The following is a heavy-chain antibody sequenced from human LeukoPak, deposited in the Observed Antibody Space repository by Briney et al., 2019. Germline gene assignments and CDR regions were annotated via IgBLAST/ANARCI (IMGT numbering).Heavy chain of an antibody. Sequence: SETLSLTCTVSGGSISSYYWSWIRQPPGKGLEWIGYIYYSGSTNYNPSLKSRVTISIDTSKNQFSLKLSSVTAADTAVYYWARVGGYDSGYFDYWGQGTLVTVSS. CDR1: GGSISSYY. CDR2: IYYSGST. J-gene: IGHJ4*02. V-gene: IGHV4-59*01. CDR3: ARVGGYDSGYFDY. D-gene: IGHD5-12*01.